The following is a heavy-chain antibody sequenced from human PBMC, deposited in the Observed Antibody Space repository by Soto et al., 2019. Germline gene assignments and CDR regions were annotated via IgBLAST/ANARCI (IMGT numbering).Heavy chain of an antibody. CDR2: IWYDGSNK. Sequence: QVQLVESGGGVVQPGRSLRLSCAASGFTFSSYGMHWVRQAPGKGLAWVAVIWYDGSNKYYADSVKGRFTISRDNYKNTLYQQMNSLGAEDMAVYYCAREYCSGGSCYLSDAFDIWGQGTMVTVSS. CDR3: AREYCSGGSCYLSDAFDI. D-gene: IGHD2-15*01. J-gene: IGHJ3*02. CDR1: GFTFSSYG. V-gene: IGHV3-33*01.